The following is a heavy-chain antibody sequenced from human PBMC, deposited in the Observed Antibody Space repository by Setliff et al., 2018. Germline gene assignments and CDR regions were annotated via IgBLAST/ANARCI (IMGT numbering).Heavy chain of an antibody. D-gene: IGHD6-13*01. CDR3: ARGVAAAGPFDY. Sequence: PSETLSLTCTVSGDSISSGDYFWSWIRQPPGKGLEWIAYIYHSGSAYYNPSLESRVTMSVDTSKNQFSLKLRSVTAADTAVYYCARGVAAAGPFDYWGQGTLVTVSS. J-gene: IGHJ4*02. CDR2: IYHSGSA. CDR1: GDSISSGDYF. V-gene: IGHV4-30-4*08.